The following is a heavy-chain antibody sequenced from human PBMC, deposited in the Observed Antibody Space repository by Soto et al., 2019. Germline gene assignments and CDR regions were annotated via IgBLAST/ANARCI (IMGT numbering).Heavy chain of an antibody. CDR2: INAGNGNT. J-gene: IGHJ6*02. V-gene: IGHV1-3*01. CDR1: GYTFTSYA. Sequence: ASVKVSCKASGYTFTSYAMHWVRQAPGQRLEWMGWINAGNGNTKYSQKFQGRVTITRDTSASTAYMELSSLRSEDTAVYYCARDESTYYDFCSGYDYYYYGMDVWGQGTTVTVSS. D-gene: IGHD3-3*01. CDR3: ARDESTYYDFCSGYDYYYYGMDV.